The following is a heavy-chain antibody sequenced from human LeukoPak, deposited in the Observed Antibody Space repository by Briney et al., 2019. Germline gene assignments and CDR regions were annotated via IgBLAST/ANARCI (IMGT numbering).Heavy chain of an antibody. CDR2: INHSGST. J-gene: IGHJ4*02. CDR3: ASRPSVVVVAAYYFDY. CDR1: GGSFSGYY. Sequence: PSETLSLTCAVYGGSFSGYYWSWIRQPPGKGLEWIGEINHSGSTNYNPSLKSRVTISVDTSKNQFSLKLSSVTAADTAVYNCASRPSVVVVAAYYFDYWGQGTLVTVSS. D-gene: IGHD2-15*01. V-gene: IGHV4-34*01.